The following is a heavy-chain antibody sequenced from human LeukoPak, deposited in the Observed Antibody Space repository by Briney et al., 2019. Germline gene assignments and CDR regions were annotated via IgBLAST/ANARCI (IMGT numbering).Heavy chain of an antibody. Sequence: QPGRSLRLSCAASGFTFSSYAMHWVRQAPGKGLEWVAVISYDGSNKYYADSVKGRFTISRDNSKNTLYLQMNSLRAEDTALYYCAREKNPFDWLSLDLDYWGQGTLVTVSS. CDR2: ISYDGSNK. CDR1: GFTFSSYA. D-gene: IGHD3-9*01. J-gene: IGHJ4*02. CDR3: AREKNPFDWLSLDLDY. V-gene: IGHV3-30-3*01.